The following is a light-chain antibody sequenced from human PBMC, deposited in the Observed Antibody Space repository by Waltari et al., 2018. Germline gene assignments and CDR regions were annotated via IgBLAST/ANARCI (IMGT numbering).Light chain of an antibody. Sequence: DIRMTQSPAHLSASVGDRVPTTCRASQDIAHFLDWYQTKPGEAPKLLISDAANLKTGVPSRFSGGGSGTDFSLTSSSLQPEDFATYCCQHCDHLPPTFGGGTKLEIK. CDR3: QHCDHLPPT. V-gene: IGKV1-33*01. J-gene: IGKJ4*01. CDR2: DAA. CDR1: QDIAHF.